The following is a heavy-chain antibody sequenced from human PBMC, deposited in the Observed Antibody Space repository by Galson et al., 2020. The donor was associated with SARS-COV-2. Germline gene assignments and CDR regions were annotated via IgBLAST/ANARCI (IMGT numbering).Heavy chain of an antibody. CDR1: GFSITSSSHY. D-gene: IGHD3-3*01. CDR2: IYHSGDS. V-gene: IGHV4-39*07. CDR3: SKKIGTYYDFWSGVQGAFDV. J-gene: IGHJ3*01. Sequence: SETLSITCTVSGFSITSSSHYWGCLRQPPGQRLEWIGRIYHSGDSYYNPTLKSRIIISLDATKTQFSLKLTLVTAADTAMYFCSKKIGTYYDFWSGVQGAFDVWGLGAMVTVSS.